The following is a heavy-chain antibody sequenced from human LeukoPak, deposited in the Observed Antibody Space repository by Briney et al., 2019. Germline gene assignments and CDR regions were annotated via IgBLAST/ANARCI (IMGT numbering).Heavy chain of an antibody. J-gene: IGHJ4*02. Sequence: ASVKVSCKASGYTFTSYDINWVRQAPGQGLEWMGWINAYNGNTKYTQKLQGRVTMTTDTSTSTAYMELRNLRSDDTAVYYCARDRGDYVWGSYPFHYWGQGTLVTVSS. V-gene: IGHV1-18*01. CDR3: ARDRGDYVWGSYPFHY. CDR1: GYTFTSYD. CDR2: INAYNGNT. D-gene: IGHD3-16*02.